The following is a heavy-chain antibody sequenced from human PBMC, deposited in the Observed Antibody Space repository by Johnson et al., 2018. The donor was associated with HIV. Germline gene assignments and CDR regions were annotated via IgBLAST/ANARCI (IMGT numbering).Heavy chain of an antibody. V-gene: IGHV3-30*03. CDR2: ISYDGGLK. CDR1: GFTFSSYW. CDR3: ARIPGSGWEHDAFDI. J-gene: IGHJ3*02. D-gene: IGHD6-19*01. Sequence: QMLLVESGGGLVQPGGSLRLSCAASGFTFSSYWMSWVRQAPGKGLEWVTVISYDGGLKYYADSVKGRFTISRDNAKNSLYLQMNSLRAEDTAVYYCARIPGSGWEHDAFDIWGQGRMVTVSA.